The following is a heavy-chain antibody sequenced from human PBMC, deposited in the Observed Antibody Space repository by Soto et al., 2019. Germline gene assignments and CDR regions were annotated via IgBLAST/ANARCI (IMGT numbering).Heavy chain of an antibody. J-gene: IGHJ4*02. Sequence: QVQLQESGPGLVKPSQTLSLTCTVSGGSISSAAYYWSWIRQHPGKGLEWIGYISHSGSTYYNPSRKSRVSISVATAKNQCSLSLTSVTAADTAVYYCAREYTYGSNFFDCWGQGALVTVSS. CDR2: ISHSGST. CDR1: GGSISSAAYY. CDR3: AREYTYGSNFFDC. D-gene: IGHD2-2*02. V-gene: IGHV4-31*03.